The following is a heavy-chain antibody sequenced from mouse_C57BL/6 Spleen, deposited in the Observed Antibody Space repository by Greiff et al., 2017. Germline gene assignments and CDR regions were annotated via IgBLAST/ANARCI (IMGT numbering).Heavy chain of an antibody. CDR3: ARGIYYGYDGAFDY. J-gene: IGHJ2*01. CDR2: INPGSGGT. CDR1: GYAFTNYL. D-gene: IGHD2-2*01. V-gene: IGHV1-54*01. Sequence: QVQLQQSGAELVRPGTSVKVSCKASGYAFTNYLIEWVKQRPGQGLEWIGVINPGSGGTNYNEKFKGKATLTADKSSSTAYMQLSRLTSEDSAVYFCARGIYYGYDGAFDYWGQGTTLTVSS.